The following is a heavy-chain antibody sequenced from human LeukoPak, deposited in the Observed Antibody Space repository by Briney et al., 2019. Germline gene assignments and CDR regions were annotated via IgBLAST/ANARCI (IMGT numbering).Heavy chain of an antibody. Sequence: SETLSLTCAVYGGSFSGYYWSWIRQPPGKGLEWIGEINHSGSTNYNPSLKSRVTISVDTSKNQFSLKLSSVTAADTAVYYCASNHEDWNYDHWGQGTLVTVSS. J-gene: IGHJ5*02. CDR1: GGSFSGYY. V-gene: IGHV4-34*01. CDR3: ASNHEDWNYDH. CDR2: INHSGST. D-gene: IGHD1-7*01.